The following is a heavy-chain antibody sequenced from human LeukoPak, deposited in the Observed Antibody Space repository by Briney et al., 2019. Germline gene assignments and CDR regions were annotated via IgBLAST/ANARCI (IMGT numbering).Heavy chain of an antibody. D-gene: IGHD6-19*01. V-gene: IGHV1-2*04. J-gene: IGHJ6*02. CDR2: INPNSGGT. CDR1: GYTFTGYY. Sequence: GASVKVSCKASGYTFTGYYMHWVRQAPGQGLEWMGWINPNSGGTNYAQKFQGWVTMTRDTSISTAYMELSRLRSDDTAVYYCARGDSSGWFVEDYYGMDVWGQGTTVTVSS. CDR3: ARGDSSGWFVEDYYGMDV.